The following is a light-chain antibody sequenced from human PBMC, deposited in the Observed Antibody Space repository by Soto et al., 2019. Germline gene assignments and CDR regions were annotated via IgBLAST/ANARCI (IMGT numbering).Light chain of an antibody. CDR3: SSYTSSYTWI. J-gene: IGLJ3*02. CDR2: GVT. V-gene: IGLV2-14*03. CDR1: TNDVGGYNY. Sequence: QSALAQPRSVSGSPGQSVTISCSGTTNDVGGYNYVSWYQQHPGKAPKLLIYGVTDRPSGVSSRFSGSKSGNAASLTISGLQAEDEGDYYCSSYTSSYTWIFGGGTKVTVL.